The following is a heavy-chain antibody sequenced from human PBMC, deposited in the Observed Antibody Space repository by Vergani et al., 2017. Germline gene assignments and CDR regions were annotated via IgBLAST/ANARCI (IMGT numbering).Heavy chain of an antibody. D-gene: IGHD5-18*01. CDR2: IYTSGST. J-gene: IGHJ4*02. Sequence: QVQLQESGPGLVKPSQTLSLTCTVSGGSISSGSYYWSWIRQPAGKGLEWIGRIYTSGSTHYNPSLKSRVTISVDTSKNQFSLKLSSVTAADTAVYYCARGGYSYEDPYDDYWGQGTLVTVSS. CDR1: GGSISSGSYY. V-gene: IGHV4-61*02. CDR3: ARGGYSYEDPYDDY.